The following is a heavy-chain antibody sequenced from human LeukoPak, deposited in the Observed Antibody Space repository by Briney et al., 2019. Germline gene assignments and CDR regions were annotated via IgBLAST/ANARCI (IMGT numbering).Heavy chain of an antibody. CDR3: ARTSGSYSRLYYYYGMDV. CDR1: GFTFTSSA. V-gene: IGHV1-58*01. J-gene: IGHJ6*02. Sequence: SVKVSCKASGFTFTSSAVQWVRQARGQRLEWIGWIVVGSGNTNYAQKFQERVTITRDMSTSTAYMELRSLRSDDTAVYYCARTSGSYSRLYYYYGMDVWGQGTTVTVSS. CDR2: IVVGSGNT. D-gene: IGHD1-26*01.